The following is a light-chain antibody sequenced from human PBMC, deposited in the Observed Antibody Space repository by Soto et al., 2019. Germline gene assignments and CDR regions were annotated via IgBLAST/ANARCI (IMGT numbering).Light chain of an antibody. J-gene: IGKJ1*01. CDR3: QHYSRART. CDR2: GTS. CDR1: QSVSSSY. Sequence: EIVLTQSPGTLSLSPGERATLSCRASQSVSSSYLAWYQQKPGQAPRLLIYGTSSRATGIPDRFSGSGSGTDFTLPISRLEPEDFAVYYCQHYSRARTFGQGTKVEIK. V-gene: IGKV3-20*01.